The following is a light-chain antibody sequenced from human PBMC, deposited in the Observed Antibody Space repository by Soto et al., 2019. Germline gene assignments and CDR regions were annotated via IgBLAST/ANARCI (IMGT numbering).Light chain of an antibody. CDR3: QQSYIVPYT. CDR2: VGS. CDR1: ENIRNY. J-gene: IGKJ2*01. V-gene: IGKV1-39*01. Sequence: DIQMTQSPSSLSASVGDRVTISCRSSENIRNYLIWYRQKPGKAPELLMYVGSTLESGVPSRFSSSGLGTDFTLTIKILQPEDFVVYYCQQSYIVPYTFGRGTSLDI.